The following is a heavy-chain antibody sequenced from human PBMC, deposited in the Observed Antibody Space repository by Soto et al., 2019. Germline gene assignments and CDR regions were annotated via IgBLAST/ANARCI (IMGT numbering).Heavy chain of an antibody. J-gene: IGHJ6*02. CDR1: GGSFSGYY. CDR3: ARDRRGGGSPRYYYYYGMDV. D-gene: IGHD2-15*01. Sequence: SETLSLTCAVYGGSFSGYYWSWIRQPPGKGLEWIGEINHSGSTDYNPSLKSRVTISVDTSKNQFSLKLSSVTAADTAVYYCARDRRGGGSPRYYYYYGMDVWGQGTTVTVSS. CDR2: INHSGST. V-gene: IGHV4-34*01.